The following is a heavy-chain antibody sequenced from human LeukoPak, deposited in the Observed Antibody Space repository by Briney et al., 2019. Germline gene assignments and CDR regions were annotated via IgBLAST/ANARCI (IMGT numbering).Heavy chain of an antibody. CDR2: IYHSGST. CDR1: GYSISSGYY. CDR3: ARGEVVVVPAAIRFDP. D-gene: IGHD2-2*01. Sequence: PSETLSLTCAVSGYSISSGYYWGWIRQPPGKGLEWIGSIYHSGSTYYNPSLKSRVTISVDTSKNQSSLKLSSVTAADTAVYYCARGEVVVVPAAIRFDPWGQGTLVTVSS. J-gene: IGHJ5*02. V-gene: IGHV4-38-2*01.